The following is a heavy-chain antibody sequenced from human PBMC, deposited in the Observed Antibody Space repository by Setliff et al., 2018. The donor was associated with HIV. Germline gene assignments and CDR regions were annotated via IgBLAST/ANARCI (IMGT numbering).Heavy chain of an antibody. Sequence: GASVKVSCKASGYTFTGYYMHWVRQAPGQGLEWMGRINPNSGGTNYAQKFQGRVTMTRDTSISTAYMELSRLRSDDTAVYYRARGGVLWFGEPAPPFDYWGQGTLVTVSS. V-gene: IGHV1-2*06. D-gene: IGHD3-10*01. CDR3: ARGGVLWFGEPAPPFDY. CDR1: GYTFTGYY. CDR2: INPNSGGT. J-gene: IGHJ4*02.